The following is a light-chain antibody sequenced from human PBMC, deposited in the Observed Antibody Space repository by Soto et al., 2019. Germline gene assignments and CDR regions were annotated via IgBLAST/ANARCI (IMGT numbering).Light chain of an antibody. V-gene: IGKV3-20*01. CDR1: QSVSSSY. J-gene: IGKJ1*01. CDR2: GAS. CDR3: QQYGSIPWT. Sequence: EIVLTQSPGTLSLSPGERATLSCRASQSVSSSYLAWYQQKPGQAPRLLIYGASARATSIPDRFSGSGSGTDFTLTISRLEPEDFAVYYCQQYGSIPWTFGEGTKVDIK.